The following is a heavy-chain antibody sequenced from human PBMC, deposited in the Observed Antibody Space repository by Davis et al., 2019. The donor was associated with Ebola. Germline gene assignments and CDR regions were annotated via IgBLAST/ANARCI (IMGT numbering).Heavy chain of an antibody. Sequence: GESLKISCAASGFTFSSYGMHWVRQAPGKGPEWVAVIWYDGSNQYYADSVKGRFTISRDNSKNTLYLQMNSLRAEDTAVYYCARAGIQLWSPDAFDIWGQGTMVTVSS. CDR1: GFTFSSYG. V-gene: IGHV3-33*01. J-gene: IGHJ3*02. D-gene: IGHD5-18*01. CDR2: IWYDGSNQ. CDR3: ARAGIQLWSPDAFDI.